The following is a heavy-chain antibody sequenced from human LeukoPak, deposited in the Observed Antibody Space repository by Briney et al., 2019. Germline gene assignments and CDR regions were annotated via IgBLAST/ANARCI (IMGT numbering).Heavy chain of an antibody. J-gene: IGHJ3*02. CDR3: ARHISSGWYDAFDI. CDR2: IYYSGST. V-gene: IGHV4-39*01. Sequence: SETLSLTCTVSGGSISSSSYYWGWIHQPPGKGLEWIGRIYYSGSTCYNPSLKSRVTISVATSKNQFSLTLSSVTAADTAVYYCARHISSGWYDAFDIWGQGTMVTVS. CDR1: GGSISSSSYY. D-gene: IGHD6-19*01.